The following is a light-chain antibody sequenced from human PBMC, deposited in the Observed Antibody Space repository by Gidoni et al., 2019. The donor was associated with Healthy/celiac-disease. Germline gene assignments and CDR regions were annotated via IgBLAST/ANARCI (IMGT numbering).Light chain of an antibody. CDR1: QSVLYSSNNKNY. CDR3: RQYYSTPNT. Sequence: DIVMTQSPDSLAVSLGERATINCKSSQSVLYSSNNKNYLAWYQQKPGQPPKLLIYWASTRESGVPDRFSGSGSGTDFTLTISSLQAEDVAVYYCRQYYSTPNTFGPGTKLEIK. CDR2: WAS. V-gene: IGKV4-1*01. J-gene: IGKJ2*01.